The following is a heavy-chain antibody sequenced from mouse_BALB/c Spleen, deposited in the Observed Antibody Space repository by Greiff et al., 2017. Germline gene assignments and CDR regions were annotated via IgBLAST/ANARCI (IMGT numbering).Heavy chain of an antibody. CDR3: AREIYYDYLYYFDY. D-gene: IGHD2-4*01. CDR1: GYTFTSYW. V-gene: IGHV1-69*02. Sequence: QVQLQQPGAELVKPGAPVKLSCKASGYTFTSYWMNWVKQRPGRGLEWIGRIDPSDSETHYNQKFKDKATLTVDKSSSTAYIQLSSLTSEDSAVYYCAREIYYDYLYYFDYWGQGTTLTVSS. CDR2: IDPSDSET. J-gene: IGHJ2*01.